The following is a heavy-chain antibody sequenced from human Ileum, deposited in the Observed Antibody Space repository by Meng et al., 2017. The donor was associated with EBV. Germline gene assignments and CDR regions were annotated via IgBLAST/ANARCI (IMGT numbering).Heavy chain of an antibody. CDR1: GGSFRGYY. CDR2: INHSGST. D-gene: IGHD4-17*01. V-gene: IGHV4-34*01. J-gene: IGHJ4*02. CDR3: ARCRGYGDYVSLY. Sequence: QWQIQHWGAGLLKPSATLSTTCAVYGGSFRGYYWSWIRQPPGKGLEWIGEINHSGSTNHNPSLKSRVTISVDTSKTQFSLKLSSVTAADTAVYYCARCRGYGDYVSLYWGQGTLVTVSS.